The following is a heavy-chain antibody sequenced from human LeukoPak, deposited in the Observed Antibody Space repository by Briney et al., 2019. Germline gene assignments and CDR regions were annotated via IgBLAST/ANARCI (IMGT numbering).Heavy chain of an antibody. Sequence: SVKVSCKASGGTFSSYAISWGRQAPGQGLEWMGGIIPIFGTANYAQKFQGRVTITADESTSTAYMELSSLRSEDTAVYYCARFEWTRLGLGHFDYWGQGTLVTVSS. CDR3: ARFEWTRLGLGHFDY. D-gene: IGHD3-9*01. V-gene: IGHV1-69*13. CDR1: GGTFSSYA. CDR2: IIPIFGTA. J-gene: IGHJ4*02.